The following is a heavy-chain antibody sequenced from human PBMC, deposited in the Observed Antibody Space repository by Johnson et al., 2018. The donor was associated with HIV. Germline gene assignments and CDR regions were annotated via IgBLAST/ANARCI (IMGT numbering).Heavy chain of an antibody. J-gene: IGHJ3*02. CDR1: GFTFSSYW. V-gene: IGHV3-74*01. Sequence: VLLVESGGAVVRPGGSLRLSCAASGFTFSSYWMHWVRQAPGKGLVWVSRINSDGSSTSYADSVKGRFTISGDNAKNTLYLQMNSLRAEDTAVYYCARDRRLADAFDIWGQGTMVTVSS. CDR3: ARDRRLADAFDI. CDR2: INSDGSST. D-gene: IGHD5-12*01.